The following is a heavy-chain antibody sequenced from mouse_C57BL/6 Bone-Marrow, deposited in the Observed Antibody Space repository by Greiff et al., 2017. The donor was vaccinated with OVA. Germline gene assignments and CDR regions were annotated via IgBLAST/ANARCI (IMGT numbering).Heavy chain of an antibody. D-gene: IGHD2-3*01. Sequence: QVQLQQSGAELVKPGASVKISCKASGYAFSSYWMNWVKQRPGKGLEWIGQIYPGDGDTNYNGKFKGKATLTADKSSSTAYMQLSSLTSEDTAIYYCAPLAVYDLYYFDYWGQGTTLTVSS. CDR3: APLAVYDLYYFDY. J-gene: IGHJ2*01. V-gene: IGHV1-80*01. CDR1: GYAFSSYW. CDR2: IYPGDGDT.